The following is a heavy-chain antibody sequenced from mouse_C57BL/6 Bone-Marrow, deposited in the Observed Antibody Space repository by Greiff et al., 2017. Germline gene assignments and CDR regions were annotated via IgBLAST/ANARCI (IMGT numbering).Heavy chain of an antibody. CDR3: ARSSYSHLAY. D-gene: IGHD1-1*01. CDR2: IYPGSGST. V-gene: IGHV1-55*01. J-gene: IGHJ3*01. Sequence: QVQLQQPGAELVKPGASVKMSCKASGYTFTSYWITWVKQRPGQGLEWIGDIYPGSGSTNYNEKFKSKATLTVDTSSSTTYMQLSSLTSEYSAVYYYARSSYSHLAYWGQGTLVTVSA. CDR1: GYTFTSYW.